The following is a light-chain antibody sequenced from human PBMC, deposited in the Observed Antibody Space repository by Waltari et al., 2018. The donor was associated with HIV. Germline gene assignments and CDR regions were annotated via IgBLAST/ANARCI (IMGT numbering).Light chain of an antibody. Sequence: DIQLTQSPSFLSASVGDRVTITFRASQGISTFLAWYQQKPGTAPKLLLYAASTLQSGVPSRFSGSGAGTEFTLTINSLQPEDFATYYCQRLNRFPATFGQGTKVEIK. V-gene: IGKV1-9*01. J-gene: IGKJ1*01. CDR3: QRLNRFPAT. CDR2: AAS. CDR1: QGISTF.